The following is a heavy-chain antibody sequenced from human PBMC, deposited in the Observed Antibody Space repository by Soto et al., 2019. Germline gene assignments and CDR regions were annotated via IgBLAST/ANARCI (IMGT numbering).Heavy chain of an antibody. CDR2: IYYSGST. J-gene: IGHJ4*02. Sequence: SETLSLTCTVSGGSISSGDYYWSWIRQPPGKGLEWIGYIYYSGSTYYNPSLKSRVTISVDTSKNQFSLKLSSVTAADTAVYYCARVNPHYYGSGSYYLFDYWGQGTLVTVSS. CDR3: ARVNPHYYGSGSYYLFDY. CDR1: GGSISSGDYY. V-gene: IGHV4-30-4*01. D-gene: IGHD3-10*01.